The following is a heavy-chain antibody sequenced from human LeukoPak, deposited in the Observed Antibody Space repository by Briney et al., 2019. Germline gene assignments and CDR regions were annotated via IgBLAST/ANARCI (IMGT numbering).Heavy chain of an antibody. CDR3: ARTLLDRYYDFWSGYYTAYYFDY. Sequence: PVMVSCKASGGTLSSYAISWVRQAPGQGLEWMGGIIPIFGTANYAQKFQGRVTITTDESTSTAYMELSSLRSEDTAVYYCARTLLDRYYDFWSGYYTAYYFDYWGQGTLVTVSS. J-gene: IGHJ4*02. D-gene: IGHD3-3*01. V-gene: IGHV1-69*05. CDR2: IIPIFGTA. CDR1: GGTLSSYA.